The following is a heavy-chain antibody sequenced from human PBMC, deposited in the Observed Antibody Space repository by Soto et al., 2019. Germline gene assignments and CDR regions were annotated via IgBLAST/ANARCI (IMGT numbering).Heavy chain of an antibody. CDR3: ARHADGLVPFDY. Sequence: SETLSLTCTVSGGSISSSSYYWGWIRQPPGKGLEWIGSIYYSGSTYYNPSLKSRVTISVDTSKNQFTLKLSSVTAADTAVYYCARHADGLVPFDYWGQGTLVTVSS. CDR1: GGSISSSSYY. D-gene: IGHD6-6*01. J-gene: IGHJ4*02. V-gene: IGHV4-39*01. CDR2: IYYSGST.